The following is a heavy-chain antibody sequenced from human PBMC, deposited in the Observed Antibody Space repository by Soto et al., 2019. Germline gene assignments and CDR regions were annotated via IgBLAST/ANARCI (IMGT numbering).Heavy chain of an antibody. D-gene: IGHD1-26*01. J-gene: IGHJ3*02. Sequence: GGSLRLSCAASGFTFSSYAMSWVRQAQGKGLDWVSAISVIGGSTYYADSVKGRFTISRDNSKNTLYLQMNRLRAAYTAAYYGANPGGATGAFDIWGQGTMVTVSS. CDR2: ISVIGGST. V-gene: IGHV3-23*01. CDR1: GFTFSSYA. CDR3: ANPGGATGAFDI.